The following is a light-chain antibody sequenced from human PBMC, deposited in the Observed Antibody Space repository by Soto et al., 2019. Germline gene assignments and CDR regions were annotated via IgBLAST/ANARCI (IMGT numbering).Light chain of an antibody. Sequence: EILMTQSPATLSVSPGERAALSCRASQSVSSSYLAWYQQKPGQAPRLLIYGASTRATGIPVRFSGSGSATDFTLTISSLQSEDFEVYYCQHYNNRPLTFGGGTQVDIK. CDR2: GAS. V-gene: IGKV3D-15*01. J-gene: IGKJ4*01. CDR1: QSVSSS. CDR3: QHYNNRPLT.